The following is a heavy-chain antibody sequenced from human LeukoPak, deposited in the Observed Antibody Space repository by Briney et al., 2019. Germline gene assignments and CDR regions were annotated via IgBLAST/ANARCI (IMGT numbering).Heavy chain of an antibody. CDR1: GGSISSYY. J-gene: IGHJ4*02. Sequence: SETLSLTCTVSGGSISSYYWSWIRQPPGKGLEWIGYIYYSASTNYNPSLKSRVTISVDTSKNQFSLKLSSVTAADTAVYYCARDYSSSSPGGFDYWSQGTLVTVSS. CDR2: IYYSAST. D-gene: IGHD6-6*01. V-gene: IGHV4-59*01. CDR3: ARDYSSSSPGGFDY.